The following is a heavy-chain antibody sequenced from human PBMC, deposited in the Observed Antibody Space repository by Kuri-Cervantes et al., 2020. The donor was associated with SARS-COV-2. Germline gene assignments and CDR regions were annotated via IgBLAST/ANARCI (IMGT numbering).Heavy chain of an antibody. V-gene: IGHV3-74*01. CDR2: LNNDGRRT. J-gene: IGHJ6*03. CDR3: AKDPGSWPYYYYMDV. D-gene: IGHD6-13*01. Sequence: GESLKISCEASGFSTSSYWMHWVRQVPGKAPVWVARLNNDGRRTNYADFVRGRFTILRNNAKNTLYLQMNSLRAEDTAVYYCAKDPGSWPYYYYMDVWGKGTTVTVSS. CDR1: GFSTSSYW.